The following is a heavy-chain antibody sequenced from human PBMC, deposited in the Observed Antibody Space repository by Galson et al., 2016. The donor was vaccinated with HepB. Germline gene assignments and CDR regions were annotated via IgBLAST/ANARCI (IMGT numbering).Heavy chain of an antibody. D-gene: IGHD2-2*01. CDR1: ADIFNSYG. Sequence: SVKVSCKASADIFNSYGISWVRQAPGQGLEFMGRIIPLFGTTNYAQNFQGKVTISAEESTTTAYMELSSLRSEDTAVYFCARFRCSRSNRYPALDVWGQGTTVIVSS. V-gene: IGHV1-69*13. CDR2: IIPLFGTT. CDR3: ARFRCSRSNRYPALDV. J-gene: IGHJ6*02.